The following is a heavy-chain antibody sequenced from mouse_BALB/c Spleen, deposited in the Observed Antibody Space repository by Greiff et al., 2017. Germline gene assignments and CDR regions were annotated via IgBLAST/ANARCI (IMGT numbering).Heavy chain of an antibody. CDR1: GYTFTSYW. V-gene: IGHV1-7*01. Sequence: QVHVKQSGAELAKPGASVKMSCKASGYTFTSYWMHWVKQRPGQGLEWIGYINPSTGYTEYNQKFKDKATLTADKSSSTAYMQLSSLTSEDSAVYYCARLGRGGYWGQGTLVTVSA. CDR2: INPSTGYT. J-gene: IGHJ3*01. CDR3: ARLGRGGY.